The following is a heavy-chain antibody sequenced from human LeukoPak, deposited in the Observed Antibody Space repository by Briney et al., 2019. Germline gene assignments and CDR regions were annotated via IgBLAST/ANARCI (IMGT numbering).Heavy chain of an antibody. Sequence: GALVKVSCKASGYTFTSYVMHWVRQAPGQRPEWMGWINAGNGNTKYSQKFQGRVTITRDTSASTAYMELSSLRSEDTAVYYCARVRPGTTFGYWGQGTLVTVSS. V-gene: IGHV1-3*01. CDR1: GYTFTSYV. CDR3: ARVRPGTTFGY. J-gene: IGHJ4*02. D-gene: IGHD1-1*01. CDR2: INAGNGNT.